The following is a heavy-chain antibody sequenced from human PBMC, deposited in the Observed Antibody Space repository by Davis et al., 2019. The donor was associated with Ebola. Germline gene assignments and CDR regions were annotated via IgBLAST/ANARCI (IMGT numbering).Heavy chain of an antibody. J-gene: IGHJ4*02. CDR3: TRDFDYGGGY. CDR2: INGDGSTT. Sequence: GESLKISCAASGFTFSSHWIHWVRQAPGKGLVWLSRINGDGSTTGYADSVKGRFTTSRDNAKNTLYLQMNSLRAEDTAVYYCTRDFDYGGGYWGQGTLVTVSS. CDR1: GFTFSSHW. V-gene: IGHV3-74*01. D-gene: IGHD4-17*01.